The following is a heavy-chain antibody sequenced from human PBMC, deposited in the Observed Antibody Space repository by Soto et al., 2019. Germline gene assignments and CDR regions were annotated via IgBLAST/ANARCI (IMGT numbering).Heavy chain of an antibody. D-gene: IGHD6-19*01. Sequence: SETLSLTCTVSGGSVSSGSYYWSWIRQPPGKGLEWIGYGQYSGSTNYNPSLKSRVTISVDTSKNQFSLDLNSVTAADTAVYYCARADSSGWYRNWFDPWGQGTLVTVSS. J-gene: IGHJ5*02. CDR2: GQYSGST. V-gene: IGHV4-61*01. CDR1: GGSVSSGSYY. CDR3: ARADSSGWYRNWFDP.